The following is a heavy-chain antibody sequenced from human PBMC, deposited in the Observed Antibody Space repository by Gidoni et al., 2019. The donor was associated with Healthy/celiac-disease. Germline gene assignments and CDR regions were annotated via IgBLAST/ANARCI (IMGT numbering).Heavy chain of an antibody. V-gene: IGHV2-26*01. D-gene: IGHD6-19*01. CDR2: IFSNDEK. Sequence: QITLRESGPVLVQPTETLTLTCPVSGFSLSNARMGVSWIRQPPGKALEWLAHIFSNDEKSYSSSLKSRLTIAKDTSKSQVVLTMTNMDPVDTATYYSARTSSISSLDYWGQGTLVTVSS. J-gene: IGHJ4*02. CDR1: GFSLSNARMG. CDR3: ARTSSISSLDY.